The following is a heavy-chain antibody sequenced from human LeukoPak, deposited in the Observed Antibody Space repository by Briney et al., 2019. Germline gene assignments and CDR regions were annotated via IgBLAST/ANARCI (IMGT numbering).Heavy chain of an antibody. V-gene: IGHV1-69*04. Sequence: ASVKVSCKASGGTFSSYAISWVRQAPGQGLEWMGRITPILGIANYAQKFQGRVTITADKSTSTAYMELSSLRSEDTAVYYCARDPSSILTGTHWGQGTLVTVSS. D-gene: IGHD3-9*01. CDR1: GGTFSSYA. CDR2: ITPILGIA. CDR3: ARDPSSILTGTH. J-gene: IGHJ4*02.